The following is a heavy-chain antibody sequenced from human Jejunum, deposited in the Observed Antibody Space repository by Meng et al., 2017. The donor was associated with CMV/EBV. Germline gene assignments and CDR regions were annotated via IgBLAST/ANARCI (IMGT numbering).Heavy chain of an antibody. CDR1: GFTFSSYT. CDR2: ISSTSIYM. Sequence: AASGFTFSSYTLNWVRQAPGKGLEWVSSISSTSIYMYYAVSVKGRFTISRDNAKTSLYLQMNSLTAEDTAVYHCTRGALREGVDYWGQGTLVTVSS. V-gene: IGHV3-21*01. J-gene: IGHJ4*02. CDR3: TRGALREGVDY.